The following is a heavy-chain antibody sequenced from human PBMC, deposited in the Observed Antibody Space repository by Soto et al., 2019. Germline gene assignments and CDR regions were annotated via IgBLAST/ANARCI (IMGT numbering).Heavy chain of an antibody. V-gene: IGHV3-23*01. J-gene: IGHJ6*03. D-gene: IGHD3-22*01. CDR2: ISGSGGST. CDR1: GFTFSSYA. Sequence: PGGSLRLSCAASGFTFSSYAMSWVRQAPGKGLEWVSAISGSGGSTYYADSVKGRFTISRDNSKNTLYLQMNSLRAEDTAVYYCARGITMIVGYYMDVWGKGTTVTVSS. CDR3: ARGITMIVGYYMDV.